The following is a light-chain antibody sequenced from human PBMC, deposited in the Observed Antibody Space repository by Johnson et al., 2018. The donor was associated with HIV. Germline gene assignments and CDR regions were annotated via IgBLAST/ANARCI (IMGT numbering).Light chain of an antibody. CDR1: SSNIGDND. Sequence: QSVLTQPPSVSAAPGQKVTISCSGTSSNIGDNDVSWYQQLPGTAPKLLIYDNNKRPSGIPDRFSGSKSGTSATLGITGLQTGDEADYYCGTWDSRLTGGVFGPGTKVTVL. V-gene: IGLV1-51*01. J-gene: IGLJ1*01. CDR2: DNN. CDR3: GTWDSRLTGGV.